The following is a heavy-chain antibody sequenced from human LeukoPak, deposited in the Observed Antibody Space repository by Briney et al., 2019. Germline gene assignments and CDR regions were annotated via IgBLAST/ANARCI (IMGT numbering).Heavy chain of an antibody. CDR3: ARGRTPYYYDSSGYYWWYFQH. Sequence: SETLSLTCTVSGGSISSYYWSWIRQPAGKGLEWIGRIYTSGSTNYNPSLKSRVTMSVDTSKNQFSLKLSSVTAADTAVYYCARGRTPYYYDSSGYYWWYFQHWGQGTLVTVSS. D-gene: IGHD3-22*01. J-gene: IGHJ1*01. CDR1: GGSISSYY. V-gene: IGHV4-4*07. CDR2: IYTSGST.